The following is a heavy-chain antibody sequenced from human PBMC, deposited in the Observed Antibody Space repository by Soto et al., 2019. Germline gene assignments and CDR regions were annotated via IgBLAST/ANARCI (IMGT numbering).Heavy chain of an antibody. D-gene: IGHD6-13*01. V-gene: IGHV1-18*04. Sequence: QAQLVQSGAEVKTPGASVKVSCKTSAYAFNTYAINWVRQAPGQGLEWLGSIFPYTGDTHYSQNLQARVTMTADTPTSTAYMEMTTLTSDDTAVYYCARGGFSSSWRLDFWGRGTLVTVSS. CDR3: ARGGFSSSWRLDF. CDR1: AYAFNTYA. CDR2: IFPYTGDT. J-gene: IGHJ4*02.